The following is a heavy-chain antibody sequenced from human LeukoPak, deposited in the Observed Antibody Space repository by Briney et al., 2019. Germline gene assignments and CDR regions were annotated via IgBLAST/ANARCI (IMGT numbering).Heavy chain of an antibody. CDR2: INHSGST. Sequence: SETLSLTCAVYGGSFSGYYWSWIRQPPGKGLEWIGEINHSGSTNYNPSLKSRVTISVDTSKNQFSLKLSSVTAADTAVYYCARGGWYSYGLNYWGQGTLVTVSS. CDR3: ARGGWYSYGLNY. J-gene: IGHJ4*02. D-gene: IGHD5-18*01. V-gene: IGHV4-34*01. CDR1: GGSFSGYY.